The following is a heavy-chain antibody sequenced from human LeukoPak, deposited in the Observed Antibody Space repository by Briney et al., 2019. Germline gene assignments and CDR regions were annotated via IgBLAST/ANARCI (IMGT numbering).Heavy chain of an antibody. Sequence: PSETLSLTCTVSGGSISSSSYYWGWIRQPPGKGLEWIGTIYYSGSTYYNPSLKSRVTISVDTSKNQFSLRLSSVTAADTAVYYCAMVVAATWTWFDPWGQGTLVTVSS. V-gene: IGHV4-39*01. CDR3: AMVVAATWTWFDP. D-gene: IGHD2-15*01. CDR1: GGSISSSSYY. CDR2: IYYSGST. J-gene: IGHJ5*02.